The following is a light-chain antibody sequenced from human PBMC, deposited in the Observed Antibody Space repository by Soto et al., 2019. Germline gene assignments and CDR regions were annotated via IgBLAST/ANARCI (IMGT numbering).Light chain of an antibody. CDR1: QSVSSY. CDR3: QQRSNCPFT. J-gene: IGKJ3*01. CDR2: DAS. Sequence: EIVLTQSPATLSFSPGATATLSCRASQSVSSYLAWYQQKPGQAPRLLISDASNMAAGIPARFSGSGSGTDFTLPIRSLEPEGFAVYYCQQRSNCPFTFGPGTKVDIK. V-gene: IGKV3-11*01.